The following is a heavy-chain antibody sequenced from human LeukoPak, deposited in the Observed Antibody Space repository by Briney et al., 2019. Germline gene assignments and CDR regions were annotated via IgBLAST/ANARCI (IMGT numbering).Heavy chain of an antibody. CDR2: MKPKSGYT. CDR3: TRVPREAMAL. J-gene: IGHJ3*01. Sequence: GASVKVSRKASGYTFITHDINWVRQATGQGLEWMGYMKPKSGYTRYAQKFQGRVTMTSDTSASTAYMELSGLGSEDSAVYYCTRVPREAMALWGQGTTVTVSS. CDR1: GYTFITHD. D-gene: IGHD2-8*01. V-gene: IGHV1-8*01.